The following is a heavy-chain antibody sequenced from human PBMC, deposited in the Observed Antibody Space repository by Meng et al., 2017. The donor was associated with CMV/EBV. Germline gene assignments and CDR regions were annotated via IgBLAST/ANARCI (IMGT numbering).Heavy chain of an antibody. CDR2: ISGSGGST. V-gene: IGHV3-23*01. CDR1: GFTFSSYA. D-gene: IGHD3-16*02. CDR3: ASTAYDYVWGSYRETPIDY. J-gene: IGHJ4*02. Sequence: GESLKISCAASGFTFSSYAMSWVRQAPGKGLEWVSAISGSGGSTYYADSVKGQFTISRDNSKNTLYLQMNSLRAEDTAVYYCASTAYDYVWGSYRETPIDYWGQGTLVTVSS.